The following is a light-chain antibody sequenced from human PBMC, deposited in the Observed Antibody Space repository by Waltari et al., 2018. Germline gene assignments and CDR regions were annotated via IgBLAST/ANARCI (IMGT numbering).Light chain of an antibody. Sequence: QSVLTQPPSASGTSGQRVTISCSGSRPNIGSNHVYWYQQLPGAAPKVLIYRSDRRPSGFPDRFSGSKFASSASLTISGLRSDDEADYYCAAWDDSLSGGVFGTGTRVTVL. J-gene: IGLJ1*01. CDR2: RSD. CDR1: RPNIGSNH. CDR3: AAWDDSLSGGV. V-gene: IGLV1-47*01.